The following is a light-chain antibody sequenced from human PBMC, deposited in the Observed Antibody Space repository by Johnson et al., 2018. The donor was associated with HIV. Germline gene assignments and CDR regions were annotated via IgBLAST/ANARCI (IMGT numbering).Light chain of an antibody. CDR1: SSNIGNNY. V-gene: IGLV1-51*01. CDR3: GTWDSSLRAPRV. Sequence: QSVLTQPPSVSAAPGQKVTISCSGSSSNIGNNYVSWYQQLPGTAPKLLIYDNNKRPSGIHYRFSGSQSGTSATLGITGLQTGDEADYYRGTWDSSLRAPRVFVTGTKVTVL. CDR2: DNN. J-gene: IGLJ1*01.